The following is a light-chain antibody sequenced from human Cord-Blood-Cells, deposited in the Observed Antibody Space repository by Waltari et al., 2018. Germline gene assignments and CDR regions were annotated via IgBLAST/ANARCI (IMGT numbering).Light chain of an antibody. CDR2: WAS. J-gene: IGKJ3*01. CDR3: QQYYSTPFT. Sequence: DTVMTQSPDPLAVSLGERATINCKPSQSVLYSSNNNKYLAWYQHKPGQPPKLLIYWASTRESGVPDRFSGSGSGTDFTLTISSLQAEDVAVYYCQQYYSTPFTFGPGTKVDIK. V-gene: IGKV4-1*01. CDR1: QSVLYSSNNNKY.